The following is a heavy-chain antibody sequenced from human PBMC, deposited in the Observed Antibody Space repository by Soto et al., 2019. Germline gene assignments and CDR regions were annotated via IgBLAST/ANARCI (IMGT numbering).Heavy chain of an antibody. CDR1: GFTFSSYS. D-gene: IGHD3-22*01. J-gene: IGHJ4*02. V-gene: IGHV3-21*01. CDR2: ISSSSSYI. Sequence: GGSLRLSCAASGFTFSSYSMNWVRQAPGKGLEWVSSISSSSSYIYYADSVKGRFTISIDNAKNSLYLQMNSLRAEDTAVYYCARDTAYYYDSSGYYGFDYWVQGTLVTVSS. CDR3: ARDTAYYYDSSGYYGFDY.